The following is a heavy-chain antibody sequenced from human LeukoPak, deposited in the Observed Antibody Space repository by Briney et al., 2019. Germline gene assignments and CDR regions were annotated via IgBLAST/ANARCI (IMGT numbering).Heavy chain of an antibody. V-gene: IGHV1-69*04. Sequence: SVKVSCKASGGTFSSYAISWVRQAPGQGLEWMGRIIPILGIANYAQRFQGRVTITADKSTSTAYMELSSLRSEDTAVYYCARWAYCGGDCFYYYGMDVWGQGTTVTVSS. J-gene: IGHJ6*02. D-gene: IGHD2-21*02. CDR2: IIPILGIA. CDR3: ARWAYCGGDCFYYYGMDV. CDR1: GGTFSSYA.